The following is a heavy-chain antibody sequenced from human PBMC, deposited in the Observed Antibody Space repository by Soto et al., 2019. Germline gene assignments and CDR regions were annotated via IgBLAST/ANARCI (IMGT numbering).Heavy chain of an antibody. CDR1: GYTFANYG. CDR3: TRGKSIAVAEVY. Sequence: QVQLVQSGGAVRKPGASVKVACKTSGYTFANYGVSWVRQAPGQGLEWAGWISALNSATSSAQKFQDRVIMTTDTSTSTAFMELRSLRSYDTAIYYFTRGKSIAVAEVYWGQGTRVSVSS. J-gene: IGHJ4*02. CDR2: ISALNSAT. D-gene: IGHD6-19*01. V-gene: IGHV1-18*01.